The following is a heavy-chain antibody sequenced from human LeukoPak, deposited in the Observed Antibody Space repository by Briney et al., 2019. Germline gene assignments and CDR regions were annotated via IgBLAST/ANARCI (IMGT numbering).Heavy chain of an antibody. D-gene: IGHD6-19*01. Sequence: GWTLRLSCSASGFTFRNYTMHWVRQAPGKSREFVSVICSSGGNTYDPVSVKGRFTISRDNSNATLYLRMSSLRTEDTDLYYCVKDSAPYSNGWEFDYWGQGTRVTVSS. J-gene: IGHJ4*02. CDR3: VKDSAPYSNGWEFDY. V-gene: IGHV3-64D*09. CDR2: ICSSGGNT. CDR1: GFTFRNYT.